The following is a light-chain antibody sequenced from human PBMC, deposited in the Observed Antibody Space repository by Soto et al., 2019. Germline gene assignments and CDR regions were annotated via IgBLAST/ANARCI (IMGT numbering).Light chain of an antibody. CDR2: GAS. CDR3: QQYKERPPWT. V-gene: IGKV3-15*01. CDR1: LTMNNN. J-gene: IGKJ1*01. Sequence: EIVMTQSPATLSVSPGESVTLSCRASLTMNNNIAWYQHKPGQAPRLLIFGASSRATGVPGRFSGSGFGTECTLSISSLQSEDFAVYYCQQYKERPPWTFGQGTTVEMK.